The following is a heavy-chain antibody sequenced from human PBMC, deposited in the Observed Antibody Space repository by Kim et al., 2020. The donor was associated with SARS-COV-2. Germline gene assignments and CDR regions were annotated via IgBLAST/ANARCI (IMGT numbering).Heavy chain of an antibody. CDR3: AKHWSSGTYYNFPDY. CDR2: LTDSGGTT. CDR1: GFIFSSYG. J-gene: IGHJ4*02. D-gene: IGHD3-10*01. Sequence: GGSLRLSCAASGFIFSSYGMSWVRQAPGKGLDWVAALTDSGGTTHYADSVKGRFTISRDNPNNILYLQMSSLRVEDTAVYYCAKHWSSGTYYNFPDYWGQGTLVTVSS. V-gene: IGHV3-23*01.